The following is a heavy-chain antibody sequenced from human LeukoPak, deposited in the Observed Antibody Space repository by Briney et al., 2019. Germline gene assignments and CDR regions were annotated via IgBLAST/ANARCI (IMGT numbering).Heavy chain of an antibody. V-gene: IGHV1-69*13. J-gene: IGHJ4*02. CDR1: GGTFSSYA. D-gene: IGHD5-18*01. CDR3: ARVPHTAMGPFDY. CDR2: IIPIFGTA. Sequence: SVKVSCKASGGTFSSYAISWVRQAPGQGLEWMGGIIPIFGTANYAQKFQGRVTISADESTSTAYMELSSLRSEDTAVYYCARVPHTAMGPFDYWGQGTLVTVSS.